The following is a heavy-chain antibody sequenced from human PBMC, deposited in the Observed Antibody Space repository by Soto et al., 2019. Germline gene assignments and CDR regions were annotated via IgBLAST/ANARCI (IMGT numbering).Heavy chain of an antibody. Sequence: PSETLSLTCAVSGGSISSGGYSWSWIRQPPGKGLEWIGYIFHSGSTYYNPSLKSRVTISVDRSKNQFSLKLSSVTAADTAVYYCARASTTVTTLDYWGQGTLVTVSS. CDR3: ARASTTVTTLDY. CDR2: IFHSGST. V-gene: IGHV4-30-2*01. J-gene: IGHJ4*02. CDR1: GGSISSGGYS. D-gene: IGHD4-17*01.